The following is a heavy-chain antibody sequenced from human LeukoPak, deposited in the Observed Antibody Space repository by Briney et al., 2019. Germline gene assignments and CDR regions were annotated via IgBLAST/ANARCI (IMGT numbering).Heavy chain of an antibody. CDR1: GFTFSSYW. D-gene: IGHD3-9*01. CDR3: ARGLRYYGRDV. CDR2: IKQDGSEK. V-gene: IGHV3-7*01. J-gene: IGHJ6*02. Sequence: PGGSLRLSCAASGFTFSSYWMSWVRQAPGNGLEWVANIKQDGSEKYYADSVKGRFTISRDNAKNSLYLQMNRMRAGDTAVYYCARGLRYYGRDVWGQGTTVTVSS.